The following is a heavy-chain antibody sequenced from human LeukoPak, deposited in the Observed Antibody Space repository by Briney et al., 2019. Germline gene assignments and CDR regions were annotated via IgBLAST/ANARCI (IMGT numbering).Heavy chain of an antibody. CDR2: VTGSEGSP. J-gene: IGHJ4*02. CDR3: ARHPSRSPYGSGSAYIDY. Sequence: GGSLRLSCAASGFSFSNYGMSWVRQAPGKGLEWVSTVTGSEGSPYYADSVTGRFTISRDNSKNTLFSQMNSLRAEDTAIYYCARHPSRSPYGSGSAYIDYWGQGTPVTVSS. CDR1: GFSFSNYG. D-gene: IGHD3-10*01. V-gene: IGHV3-23*01.